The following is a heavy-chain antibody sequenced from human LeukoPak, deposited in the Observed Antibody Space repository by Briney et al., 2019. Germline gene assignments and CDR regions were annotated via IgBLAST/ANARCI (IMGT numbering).Heavy chain of an antibody. CDR2: IWYDGSNK. CDR3: ARPTLVMGDDAFDI. CDR1: GFTFSSYG. V-gene: IGHV3-33*01. D-gene: IGHD3-22*01. J-gene: IGHJ3*02. Sequence: PGRSLRLSCAASGFTFSSYGMHWVRQAPGKGLEWVAVIWYDGSNKYYADSVKGRFTISRDNSKNTLYLQMNSLRAEDTAVYYCARPTLVMGDDAFDIWGQGTMVTVSS.